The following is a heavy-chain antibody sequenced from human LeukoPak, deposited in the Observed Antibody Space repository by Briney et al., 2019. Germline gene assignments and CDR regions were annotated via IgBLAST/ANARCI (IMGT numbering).Heavy chain of an antibody. CDR1: GGTFSSYA. CDR2: IIPIFGTV. CDR3: AAYCSGGSCYYYYGMDV. V-gene: IGHV1-69*13. D-gene: IGHD2-15*01. Sequence: ASVKVSCKASGGTFSSYAISWVRQAPGQGLEWMGGIIPIFGTVNYAQKFQGRVTITADESTSTAYMELSSLRSEDTAVCYCAAYCSGGSCYYYYGMDVWGQGTTVTVSS. J-gene: IGHJ6*02.